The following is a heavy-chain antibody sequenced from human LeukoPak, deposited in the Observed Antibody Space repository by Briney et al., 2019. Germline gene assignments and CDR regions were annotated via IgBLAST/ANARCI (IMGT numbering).Heavy chain of an antibody. CDR1: GFTFSSYA. D-gene: IGHD1-26*01. J-gene: IGHJ4*02. CDR2: ISGSSSSI. Sequence: PGGSLRLSCEASGFTFSSYAMSWVRQAPGKGLEWVSYISGSSSSITYADSVKGRFTSSRDNAKNSLYLQMNSLRAEDTAVYYCARDRVGATEFDYWGQGTLVTVSS. V-gene: IGHV3-48*04. CDR3: ARDRVGATEFDY.